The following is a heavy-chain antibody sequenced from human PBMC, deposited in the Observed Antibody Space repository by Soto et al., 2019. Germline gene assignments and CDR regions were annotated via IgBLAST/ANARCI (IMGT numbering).Heavy chain of an antibody. Sequence: EVQLVESGGGLVQPGRSLRLSFTASGFTFDDYAMHWVRQAPGKGLEWVSGISWNSGSIGYADSVKGRFTISRDNAKNSLYLQMNSLRAEDTALYYCAKDMGPDGYTTFDYWGQGTLVTVSS. V-gene: IGHV3-9*01. CDR1: GFTFDDYA. CDR2: ISWNSGSI. CDR3: AKDMGPDGYTTFDY. J-gene: IGHJ4*02. D-gene: IGHD5-12*01.